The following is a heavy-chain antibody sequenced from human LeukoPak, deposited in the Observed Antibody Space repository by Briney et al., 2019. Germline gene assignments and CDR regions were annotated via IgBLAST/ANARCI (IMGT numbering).Heavy chain of an antibody. D-gene: IGHD3-22*01. V-gene: IGHV3-30-3*01. CDR2: ISYDGSNK. Sequence: GGSLRLCCAASGFTFSSYAMHWVRQAPGKGLEWVAVISYDGSNKYYADSVKGRFTISRDNSKNTLYLQMNSLRAEDTAVYYCARAGITMIVVVITLDYWGQGTLVTVSS. CDR1: GFTFSSYA. CDR3: ARAGITMIVVVITLDY. J-gene: IGHJ4*02.